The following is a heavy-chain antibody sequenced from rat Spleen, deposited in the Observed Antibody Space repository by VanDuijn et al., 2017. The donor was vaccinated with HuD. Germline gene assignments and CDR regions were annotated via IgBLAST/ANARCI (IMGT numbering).Heavy chain of an antibody. CDR2: ISYGDSSGHSGT. J-gene: IGHJ4*01. CDR1: GFTFSDYG. Sequence: EVQLVESGGGLVQPGRSLKLSCAASGFTFSDYGVAWVRQAPTTGLECVATISYGDSSGHSGTYYRDSVKGRFTISRDIAKSTLSLQMDSLRSEDTATYYCARHLREASGVMDVWGQGASVTVSS. V-gene: IGHV5-29*01. D-gene: IGHD4-3*01. CDR3: ARHLREASGVMDV.